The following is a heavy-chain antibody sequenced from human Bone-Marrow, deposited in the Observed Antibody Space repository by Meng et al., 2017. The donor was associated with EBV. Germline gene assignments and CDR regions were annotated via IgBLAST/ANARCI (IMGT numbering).Heavy chain of an antibody. D-gene: IGHD6-25*01. CDR1: GGSFSGYY. Sequence: QGEIQEGGGGLLKPSETLSLPCAVYGGSFSGYYWTWIRQPPGKGLEWIGEINHSGSTNYNPSLKSRVTISVDTSKNQFSLKLSSVTAADTAVYYCATQRRDTDWFDPWGQGTLVTVSS. V-gene: IGHV4-34*01. CDR3: ATQRRDTDWFDP. J-gene: IGHJ5*02. CDR2: INHSGST.